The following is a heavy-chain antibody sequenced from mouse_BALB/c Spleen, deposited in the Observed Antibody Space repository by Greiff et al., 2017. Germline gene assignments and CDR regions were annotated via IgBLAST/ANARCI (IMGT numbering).Heavy chain of an antibody. V-gene: IGHV3-8*02. CDR1: GDSITSGY. Sequence: EVMLVESGPSLVKPSQTLSLTCSVTGDSITSGYWNWIRKFPGNKLEYMGYISYSGSTYYNPSLKSRISITRDTSKNQYYLQLNSVTTEDTATYYCARRRYDYDYFDYWGQGTTLTVSS. CDR3: ARRRYDYDYFDY. CDR2: ISYSGST. D-gene: IGHD2-4*01. J-gene: IGHJ2*01.